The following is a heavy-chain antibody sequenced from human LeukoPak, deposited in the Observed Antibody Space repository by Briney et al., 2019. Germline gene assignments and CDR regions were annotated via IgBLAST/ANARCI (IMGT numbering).Heavy chain of an antibody. CDR2: IKQDGSEK. V-gene: IGHV3-7*05. CDR3: ARGGVGPTTAFDI. Sequence: GGSLRLSCAASGFTFSSFWMSWVRQAPGKGLEWVANIKQDGSEKYSVDPVKGRFTISRDNAKNSLYLQMNSLRAEDTALFYCARGGVGPTTAFDIWGQGTLVTVSS. CDR1: GFTFSSFW. D-gene: IGHD1-26*01. J-gene: IGHJ3*02.